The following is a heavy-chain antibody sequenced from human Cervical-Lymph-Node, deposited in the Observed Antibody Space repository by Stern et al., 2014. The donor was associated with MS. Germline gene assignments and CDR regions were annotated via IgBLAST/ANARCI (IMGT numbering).Heavy chain of an antibody. D-gene: IGHD3-22*01. CDR3: ARGTYYFDNSGYNHFDS. J-gene: IGHJ4*02. CDR1: GFTFSSYA. Sequence: QVQLGQSGGGVVQPGRSLRLSCAASGFTFSSYAMHWVRQAPGRGLEWVAVISYDLTNKFYADSVNGRFPISIDNSKNTLYLQMNSLRAEDTAVYYCARGTYYFDNSGYNHFDSWGQGTLVTVSS. V-gene: IGHV3-30-3*01. CDR2: ISYDLTNK.